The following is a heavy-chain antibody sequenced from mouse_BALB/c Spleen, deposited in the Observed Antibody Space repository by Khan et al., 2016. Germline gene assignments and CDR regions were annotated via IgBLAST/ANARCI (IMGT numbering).Heavy chain of an antibody. D-gene: IGHD2-3*01. CDR1: GYTFTNYG. CDR3: ARRSIYDGYYDAMDY. Sequence: QIQLVQSGPELKKPGETVKISCKATGYTFTNYGMNWVKQAPGKGLKWMGWINTYTGEPTYADDFKGRFAFSLETSASTAYLQINNLKNEDTATYFCARRSIYDGYYDAMDYWGQGTSVTVSS. J-gene: IGHJ4*01. V-gene: IGHV9-3-1*01. CDR2: INTYTGEP.